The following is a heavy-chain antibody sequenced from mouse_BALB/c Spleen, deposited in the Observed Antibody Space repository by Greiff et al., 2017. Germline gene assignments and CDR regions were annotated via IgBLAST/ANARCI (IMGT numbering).Heavy chain of an antibody. CDR1: GFTFTDYY. Sequence: EVQLVESGGGLVQPGGSLRLSCATSGFTFTDYYMSWVRQPPGKALEWLGFIRNKANGYTTEYSASVKGRFTISRDNSQSILYLQMNTLRAEDSATYYCARSKPIYFSFDYWGQGTTLTVSS. CDR2: IRNKANGYTT. D-gene: IGHD6-5*01. V-gene: IGHV7-3*02. CDR3: ARSKPIYFSFDY. J-gene: IGHJ2*01.